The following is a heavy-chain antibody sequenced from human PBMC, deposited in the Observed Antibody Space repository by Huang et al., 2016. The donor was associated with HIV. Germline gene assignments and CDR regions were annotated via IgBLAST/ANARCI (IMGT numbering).Heavy chain of an antibody. CDR3: ARGSRQGKYYYGSGTAY. Sequence: EVQLVESGGGLVQPGGSLRLSCADSGFTFISYWMHWVRQVPGKGLVGVSHIKSDGSSTSYADSVKGRFTISRDNAKNTLYLQMNSLRAEDTAVYYCARGSRQGKYYYGSGTAYWGQGTLVTVSS. J-gene: IGHJ4*02. V-gene: IGHV3-74*01. CDR2: IKSDGSST. D-gene: IGHD3-10*01. CDR1: GFTFISYW.